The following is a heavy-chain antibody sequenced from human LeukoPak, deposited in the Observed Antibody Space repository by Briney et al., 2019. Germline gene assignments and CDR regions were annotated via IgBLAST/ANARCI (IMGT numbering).Heavy chain of an antibody. J-gene: IGHJ4*02. Sequence: PGGSLRLSCAASGFTFSSYGTHWVRQAPGKGLEWVAFIRYDGSNKYYADSVKGRFTISRDNSKNTLYLQMNSLRAEDTAVYYCAKDSWPYYDSRGYSDYWGQGTLVTVSS. D-gene: IGHD3-22*01. V-gene: IGHV3-30*02. CDR1: GFTFSSYG. CDR2: IRYDGSNK. CDR3: AKDSWPYYDSRGYSDY.